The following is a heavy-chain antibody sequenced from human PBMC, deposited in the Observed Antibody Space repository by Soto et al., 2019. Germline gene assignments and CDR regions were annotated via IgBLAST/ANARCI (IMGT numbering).Heavy chain of an antibody. V-gene: IGHV3-21*01. CDR2: ISSSSSYI. CDR1: GFTFSSYS. Sequence: GESLKISCAASGFTFSSYSMNWVRQAPGKGLEWVSSISSSSSYIYYADSVKGRFTISRDNAKNSLYLQMNSLRAEDTAVYYCATDLYSDFDYWGQGTLVTVSS. J-gene: IGHJ4*02. CDR3: ATDLYSDFDY. D-gene: IGHD4-4*01.